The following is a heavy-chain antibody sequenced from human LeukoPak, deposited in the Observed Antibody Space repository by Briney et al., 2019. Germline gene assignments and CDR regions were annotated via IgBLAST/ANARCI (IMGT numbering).Heavy chain of an antibody. V-gene: IGHV3-23*01. J-gene: IGHJ4*02. D-gene: IGHD2-2*01. Sequence: GGSLSLSCAASGFTFSNYAMGWVRQAPGKGLEWVSAISGSGGHTYYADSVKGRFTISRDNSKNTLFLQMNSLRAEDTAVYYCAKLGFVVLPYYFDYWGLGTLVTVSS. CDR2: ISGSGGHT. CDR3: AKLGFVVLPYYFDY. CDR1: GFTFSNYA.